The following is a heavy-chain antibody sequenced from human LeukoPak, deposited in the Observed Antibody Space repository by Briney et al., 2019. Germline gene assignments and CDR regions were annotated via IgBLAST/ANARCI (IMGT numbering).Heavy chain of an antibody. CDR2: ITGSGANT. D-gene: IGHD2-8*01. CDR3: VKPFGSFNGVFEI. J-gene: IGHJ3*02. CDR1: GFTFSSHT. Sequence: GGSLRLSCAASGFTFSSHTMSWVRQAPGKGLAWVSSITGSGANTYYADSVEGRFTISRDNSKSTLHLEMNGLRAEDTADYYWVKPFGSFNGVFEIGGQGKTVTVS. V-gene: IGHV3-23*01.